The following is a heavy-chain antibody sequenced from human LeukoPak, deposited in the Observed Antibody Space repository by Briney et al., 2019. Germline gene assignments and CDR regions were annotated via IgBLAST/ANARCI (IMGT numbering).Heavy chain of an antibody. Sequence: GGSLRLSCAACGFTFEDYAMNGVRQAPGEGREWVSSISSSSSYIYYADSVKGRLTISSDNAKNSLYLQMTSLRAEDTAVYYCARDSSNGYCSGGSCYGDFDYWGQGTLVTVSS. CDR1: GFTFEDYA. J-gene: IGHJ4*02. D-gene: IGHD2-15*01. CDR2: ISSSSSYI. V-gene: IGHV3-21*01. CDR3: ARDSSNGYCSGGSCYGDFDY.